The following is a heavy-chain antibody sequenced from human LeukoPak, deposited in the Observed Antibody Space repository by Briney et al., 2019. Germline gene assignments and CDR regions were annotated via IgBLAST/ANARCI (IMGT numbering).Heavy chain of an antibody. CDR1: GFTFSSYA. CDR3: AKGKSMTTVTTFFY. V-gene: IGHV3-23*01. Sequence: PGGSLRLSCAASGFTFSSYAMSWVRQAPGKGLEWVSAISGSGGSTYYADSVKGRFTISRDNSKNTLYLQMNGLRAEDTAVYYCAKGKSMTTVTTFFYWGQGTLVTVSS. D-gene: IGHD4-17*01. J-gene: IGHJ4*02. CDR2: ISGSGGST.